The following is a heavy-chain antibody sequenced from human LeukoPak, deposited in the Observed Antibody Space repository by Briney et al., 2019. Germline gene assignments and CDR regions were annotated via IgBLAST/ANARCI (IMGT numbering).Heavy chain of an antibody. D-gene: IGHD2-2*02. J-gene: IGHJ4*02. V-gene: IGHV1-2*02. Sequence: ASVKVSCKASGYTFTSYDINWVRQATGQGLEWMGWINPNSGGTNYAQKFQGRVTMTRDSSISTTYMELSRLRSDDTAVYYCLYQEPDYWGQGTLVTVSS. CDR2: INPNSGGT. CDR1: GYTFTSYD. CDR3: LYQEPDY.